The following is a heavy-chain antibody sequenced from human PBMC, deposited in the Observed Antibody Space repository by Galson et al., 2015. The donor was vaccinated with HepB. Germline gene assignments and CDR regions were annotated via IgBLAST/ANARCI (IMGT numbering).Heavy chain of an antibody. V-gene: IGHV3-30*18. Sequence: SLRLSCAASGFTFSSYGMHWVRQAPGKGLEWVAVISYDGSNKYYADSVKGRFTISRDNSKNTLYLQMNSLRAEDTAVYYCAKDSQVSTWGDRLDYWGQGTLVTVSS. CDR2: ISYDGSNK. CDR1: GFTFSSYG. J-gene: IGHJ4*02. CDR3: AKDSQVSTWGDRLDY. D-gene: IGHD2-21*01.